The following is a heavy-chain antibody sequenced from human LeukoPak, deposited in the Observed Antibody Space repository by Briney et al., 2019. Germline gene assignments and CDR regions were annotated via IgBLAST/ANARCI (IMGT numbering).Heavy chain of an antibody. V-gene: IGHV3-23*01. CDR1: GFTFSDYY. J-gene: IGHJ4*02. D-gene: IGHD5-18*01. CDR2: ISGSGGST. Sequence: PGGSLRLSCAASGFTFSDYYMSWIRQAPGKGLEWVSAISGSGGSTYYADSVKGRFTISRDNSKNTLYLQMNSLRAEDTAVYYCAKDPVRWIQLWLTDYWGQGTLVTVSS. CDR3: AKDPVRWIQLWLTDY.